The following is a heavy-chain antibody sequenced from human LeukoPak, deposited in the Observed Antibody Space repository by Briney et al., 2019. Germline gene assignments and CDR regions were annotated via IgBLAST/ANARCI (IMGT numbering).Heavy chain of an antibody. Sequence: GGSLRLSCAASGFTVSSNYMSWVRQAPGKGLEWVSVIYSGGSTYYADSVKGRFTISRDNSKNTLYLQMNSLRAEDTAVYYCARGRRRGYSYGLYYWGQGTLVTVSS. CDR2: IYSGGST. CDR3: ARGRRRGYSYGLYY. CDR1: GFTVSSNY. D-gene: IGHD5-18*01. J-gene: IGHJ4*02. V-gene: IGHV3-53*01.